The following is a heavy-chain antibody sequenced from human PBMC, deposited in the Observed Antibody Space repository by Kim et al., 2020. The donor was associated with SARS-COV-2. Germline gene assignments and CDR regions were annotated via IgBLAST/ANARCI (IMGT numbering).Heavy chain of an antibody. J-gene: IGHJ2*01. CDR2: ISYDGSNK. V-gene: IGHV3-30*18. CDR3: AKVQWLVYGYFDL. CDR1: GFTFSSYG. Sequence: GGSLRLSCAASGFTFSSYGMHWVRQVPGKGLEWVAVISYDGSNKYYADSLKGRFTISRDNSKNTLYLQMNSLRAEDTAVYYCAKVQWLVYGYFDLWGRGTLVTVSS. D-gene: IGHD6-19*01.